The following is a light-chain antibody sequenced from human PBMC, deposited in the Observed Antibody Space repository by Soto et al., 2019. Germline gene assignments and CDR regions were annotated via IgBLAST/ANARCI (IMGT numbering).Light chain of an antibody. CDR3: MLYMGGGLVV. V-gene: IGLV8-61*01. CDR2: STN. Sequence: QTVVTQEPSFSVSPVGTVTLTCGLTSGSVSTTYYPSWYQQTPGQAPRTLIYSTNIRSSGVPDRFSGSILGNKAARTITGAQADDESDYHCMLYMGGGLVVFGGGTKLTV. J-gene: IGLJ2*01. CDR1: SGSVSTTYY.